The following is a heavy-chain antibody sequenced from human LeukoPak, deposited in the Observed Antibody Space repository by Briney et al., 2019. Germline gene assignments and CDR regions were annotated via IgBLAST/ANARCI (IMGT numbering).Heavy chain of an antibody. CDR1: GYSISSGYY. D-gene: IGHD2-2*01. Sequence: KPSETLSLTCAVSGYSISSGYYWGWIRQPPGKGLEWIGSIYHSGSTYYNPSLKSRVTISVDTSKNQFSLKLSSVTAADTAVYYCARGPSRRSDYWGQGTLVTVSS. J-gene: IGHJ4*02. CDR2: IYHSGST. V-gene: IGHV4-38-2*01. CDR3: ARGPSRRSDY.